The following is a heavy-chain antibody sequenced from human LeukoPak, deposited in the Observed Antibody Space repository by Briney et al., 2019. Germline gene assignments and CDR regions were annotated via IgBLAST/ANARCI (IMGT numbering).Heavy chain of an antibody. D-gene: IGHD2-2*01. CDR1: GYTFTSYG. V-gene: IGHV1-18*01. CDR3: ARRFAVPAAMHGDGRFDY. J-gene: IGHJ4*02. Sequence: APVKVSCKASGYTFTSYGISWVRQAPGQGLEWMGWISAYNGNTNYAQKLQGRVTMTTDTSTSTAYMELRSLRSDDTAVYYCARRFAVPAAMHGDGRFDYWGQGTLVTVSS. CDR2: ISAYNGNT.